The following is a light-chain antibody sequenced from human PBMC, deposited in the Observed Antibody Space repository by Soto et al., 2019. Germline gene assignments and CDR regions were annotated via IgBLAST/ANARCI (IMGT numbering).Light chain of an antibody. CDR3: CSYAGNPYV. CDR2: EGS. J-gene: IGLJ1*01. CDR1: SSDVGGYNY. V-gene: IGLV2-11*01. Sequence: QSALTQPHSVSGSPGQSVTISCTGTSSDVGGYNYVSWYQHHPGKAPKLIIYEGSKRPSGVSDRFSGSKSGNTASLTISGLQAEDEADYYCCSYAGNPYVFGTGTKVTVL.